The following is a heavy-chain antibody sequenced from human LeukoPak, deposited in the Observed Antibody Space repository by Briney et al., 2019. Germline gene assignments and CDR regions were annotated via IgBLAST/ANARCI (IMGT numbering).Heavy chain of an antibody. CDR2: INHSGST. J-gene: IGHJ4*02. D-gene: IGHD3-10*01. Sequence: SETLSLTCTVSGGSISSYYWSWIRQPPGKGLEWIGEINHSGSTNYNPSLKSRVTISVDTSKNQFSLKLSSVTAADTAVYYCARRSTSYRFRYWGQGTLVTVSS. CDR1: GGSISSYY. V-gene: IGHV4-34*01. CDR3: ARRSTSYRFRY.